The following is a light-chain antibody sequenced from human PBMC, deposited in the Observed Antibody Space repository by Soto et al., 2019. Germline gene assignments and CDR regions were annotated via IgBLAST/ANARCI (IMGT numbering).Light chain of an antibody. CDR3: KQYTTYPYA. J-gene: IGKJ2*01. CDR2: DAS. CDR1: QSGTNW. Sequence: DIQMTQSPSTLSASVGDRVTITCRASQSGTNWLAWYQQKPWKAPNLLIYDASRLQSCIPSRFSGSGSGIEFALTISSLQSADFATYDCKQYTTYPYAFGQGTKLEIK. V-gene: IGKV1-5*01.